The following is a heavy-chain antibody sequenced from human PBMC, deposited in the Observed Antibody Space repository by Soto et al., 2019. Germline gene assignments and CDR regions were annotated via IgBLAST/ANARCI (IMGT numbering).Heavy chain of an antibody. Sequence: SQTLSLTCVISGDSVSSNSAAWNWIRQSPSRGLEWLGRTYYRSKWYNDYAVSVKSRITINPDTSKNQFSLQLNSVTPEDTAVYYCARDRNFGVVIIPYYGMDVWGQGTTVTVSS. CDR3: ARDRNFGVVIIPYYGMDV. J-gene: IGHJ6*02. CDR2: TYYRSKWYN. CDR1: GDSVSSNSAA. D-gene: IGHD3-3*01. V-gene: IGHV6-1*01.